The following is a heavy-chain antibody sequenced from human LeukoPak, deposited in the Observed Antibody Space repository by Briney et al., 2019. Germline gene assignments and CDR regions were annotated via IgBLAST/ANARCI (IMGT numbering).Heavy chain of an antibody. CDR1: GYTFTSYY. D-gene: IGHD1-26*01. V-gene: IGHV1-46*01. Sequence: ASVKVSCKASGYTFTSYYMHWVRQAPGQGLEWMGVIKPSGGSTIYAQNFQGRVTMTRDTSTSTVYMELSSLRTEDTAVYFCARVDYQLLVGWFDPWGQGTLVTVSS. CDR2: IKPSGGST. J-gene: IGHJ5*02. CDR3: ARVDYQLLVGWFDP.